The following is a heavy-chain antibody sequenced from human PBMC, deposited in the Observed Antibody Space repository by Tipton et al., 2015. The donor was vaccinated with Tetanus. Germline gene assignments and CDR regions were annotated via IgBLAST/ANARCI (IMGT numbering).Heavy chain of an antibody. CDR2: IYPSGTH. CDR1: RASMNSYF. V-gene: IGHV4-4*07. D-gene: IGHD5-12*01. CDR3: VRHVSGMFSGFDSNF. J-gene: IGHJ4*02. Sequence: TLSLTCTVSRASMNSYFWTWIRQPAGRGLEWIGRIYPSGTHDYHPSLQSRVTMSVDTSKNQFSLKLGSVTAADTAVYYCVRHVSGMFSGFDSNFWGQGTLVAVSS.